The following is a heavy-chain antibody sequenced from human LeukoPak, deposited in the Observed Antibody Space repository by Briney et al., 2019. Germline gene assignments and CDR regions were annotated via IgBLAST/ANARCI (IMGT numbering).Heavy chain of an antibody. J-gene: IGHJ3*02. CDR3: ARWYYYDSRGAENDAFDI. V-gene: IGHV5-51*01. D-gene: IGHD3-22*01. CDR2: IYPGDSDT. CDR1: GYSFTSYW. Sequence: GESLKISCKGSGYSFTSYWIGWVRQMPGKGLEWMGIIYPGDSDTRYSPSFQGQVTISADKSISTAYLQWSSLKASDTAMYYCARWYYYDSRGAENDAFDIWGQGTMVTVSS.